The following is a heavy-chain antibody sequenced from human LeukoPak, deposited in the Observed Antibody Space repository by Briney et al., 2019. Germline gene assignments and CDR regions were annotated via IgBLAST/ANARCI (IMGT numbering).Heavy chain of an antibody. CDR1: GDSFSSHY. Sequence: WETLSLTCAVSGDSFSSHYWTWIRQSPGTGLVWIGYISHIGRTNYNRSLKSRVTISIDTSKNQFSLKLRSVAAADTAVYYCARDLVTVTKGFDIWGQGTMVSVSS. V-gene: IGHV4-59*11. CDR2: ISHIGRT. CDR3: ARDLVTVTKGFDI. J-gene: IGHJ3*02. D-gene: IGHD4-17*01.